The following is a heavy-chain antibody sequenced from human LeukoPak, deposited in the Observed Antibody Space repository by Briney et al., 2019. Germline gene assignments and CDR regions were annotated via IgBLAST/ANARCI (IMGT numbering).Heavy chain of an antibody. J-gene: IGHJ4*02. CDR1: GYTFTGYY. CDR3: ARVGAPSWSMVRGVIPLFDY. CDR2: INTNSGGT. Sequence: GGCLKVSCKASGYTFTGYYMHWVRPAPGQGLEWMGWINTNSGGTNAAQKYQVRVTMTRETSISTAYMELSRLRSYDTAVYYCARVGAPSWSMVRGVIPLFDYWGQGTLVTVSP. D-gene: IGHD3-10*01. V-gene: IGHV1-2*02.